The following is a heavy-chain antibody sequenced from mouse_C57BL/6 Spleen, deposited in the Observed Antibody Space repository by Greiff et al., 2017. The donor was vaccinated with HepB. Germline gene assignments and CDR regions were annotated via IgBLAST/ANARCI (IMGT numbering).Heavy chain of an antibody. CDR2: IDPSDSYT. CDR1: GYTFTSYW. CDR3: ARNSYYFYY. V-gene: IGHV1-69*01. J-gene: IGHJ2*01. Sequence: QVQLQQPGAELVMPGASVKLSCKASGYTFTSYWMHWVKQRPGQGLEWIGEIDPSDSYTTYNQKFKGKSTLTVDKSSSTAYMQLSSLTSEYSAVYYCARNSYYFYYWGQGTTLTVSS.